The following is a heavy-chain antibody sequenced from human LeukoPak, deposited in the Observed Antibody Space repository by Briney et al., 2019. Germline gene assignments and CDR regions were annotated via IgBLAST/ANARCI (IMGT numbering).Heavy chain of an antibody. V-gene: IGHV4-59*01. J-gene: IGHJ3*02. Sequence: SETLSLTCTVSGGSISSYNWSWIRQPPGKGLEWIGYIYYSGSTNYNPSLKSRVTISVDTSKNQFSLKLSSVTAADTAVYYCAREARYDGAFDIWGQGTMVTVSS. CDR2: IYYSGST. CDR1: GGSISSYN. CDR3: AREARYDGAFDI. D-gene: IGHD3-3*01.